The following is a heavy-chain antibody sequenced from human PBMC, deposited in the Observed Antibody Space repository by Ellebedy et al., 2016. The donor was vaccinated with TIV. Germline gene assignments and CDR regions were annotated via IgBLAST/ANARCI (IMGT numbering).Heavy chain of an antibody. D-gene: IGHD2/OR15-2a*01. CDR3: ASNPTELLLAFDI. V-gene: IGHV3-66*01. Sequence: PGGSLRLSCAASGFSLNVNYMSWVRQAPGKGLEWVSIIYSGGSTYYGDSVKGRFTISRDNSKNTLFLQMNSLRAEDTAVYYCASNPTELLLAFDIWGQGTMVTVSS. J-gene: IGHJ3*02. CDR1: GFSLNVNY. CDR2: IYSGGST.